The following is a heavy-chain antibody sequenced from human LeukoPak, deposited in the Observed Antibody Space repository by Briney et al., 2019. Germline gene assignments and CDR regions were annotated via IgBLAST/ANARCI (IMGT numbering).Heavy chain of an antibody. D-gene: IGHD2-2*01. CDR1: GGSISSYY. J-gene: IGHJ6*03. CDR2: IYYSGST. CDR3: ARGWGYCSSTSCYGAYYYYYMDV. Sequence: PSETLSLTCTVSGGSISSYYWSWIRQPPGKGLEWIGYIYYSGSTNYNPSLKSRVTISVDTSKNQFSLKLSSVTAADTAVYYCARGWGYCSSTSCYGAYYYYYMDVWGKGTTVTVSS. V-gene: IGHV4-59*01.